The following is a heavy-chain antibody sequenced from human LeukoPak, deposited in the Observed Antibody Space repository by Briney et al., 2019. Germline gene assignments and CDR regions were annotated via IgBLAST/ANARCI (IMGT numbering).Heavy chain of an antibody. Sequence: GGSLRLSCAASGLTFSSYWMNWVRQAPGKGLEWVANIKQDGSEKHYVDSVKGRFTISRDNAKNSLYLRMNSLRAEDTAMYYCTISWFHDDWGQGTLVTVSS. V-gene: IGHV3-7*01. CDR1: GLTFSSYW. CDR3: TISWFHDD. CDR2: IKQDGSEK. D-gene: IGHD6-13*01. J-gene: IGHJ4*02.